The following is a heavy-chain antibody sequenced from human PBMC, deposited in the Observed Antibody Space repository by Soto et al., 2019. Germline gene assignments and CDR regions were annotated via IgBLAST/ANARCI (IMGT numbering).Heavy chain of an antibody. CDR3: ARVRGTAGKRYFDY. V-gene: IGHV4-59*01. J-gene: IGHJ4*02. D-gene: IGHD6-13*01. CDR2: TYYSGST. Sequence: XETLSINCTVSGVSIVAYEWNWMRQPPGKGLQWIGYTYYSGSTTYNPSLKSRVTISVDSSKNQFSLKLDSVTTADTAVYYCARVRGTAGKRYFDYWGPGTLVTVSS. CDR1: GVSIVAYE.